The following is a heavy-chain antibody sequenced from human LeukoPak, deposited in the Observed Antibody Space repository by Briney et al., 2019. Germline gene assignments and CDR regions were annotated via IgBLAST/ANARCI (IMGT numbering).Heavy chain of an antibody. J-gene: IGHJ4*02. CDR2: IWYDGSNK. D-gene: IGHD6-13*01. V-gene: IGHV3-33*06. Sequence: PGGALRLSCAASGFTFSSYGMHWVRQAPGKGLEWVAVIWYDGSNKYYAHSVKGRFTISRDNSKNTLYLQMNSLRAEDTAVYYCAKDPLWQQLAYYFAYWGQGTLVTVSS. CDR3: AKDPLWQQLAYYFAY. CDR1: GFTFSSYG.